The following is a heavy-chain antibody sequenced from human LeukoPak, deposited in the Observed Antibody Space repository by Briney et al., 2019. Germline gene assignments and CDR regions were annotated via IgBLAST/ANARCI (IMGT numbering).Heavy chain of an antibody. CDR2: ISYDGSNK. Sequence: PGRSLRLSCAASGFTFSSYAMHWVRQAPGKGLEWVAVISYDGSNKYYADSVKGRFTISRDNSKSTLYLQMNSLRAEDTAVYYCAREPGGWYERSFDYWGQGTLVTVSS. CDR1: GFTFSSYA. D-gene: IGHD6-19*01. J-gene: IGHJ4*02. V-gene: IGHV3-30-3*01. CDR3: AREPGGWYERSFDY.